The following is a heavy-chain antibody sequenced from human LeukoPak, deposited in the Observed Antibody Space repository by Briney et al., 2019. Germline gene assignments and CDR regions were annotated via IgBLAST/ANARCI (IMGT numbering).Heavy chain of an antibody. CDR2: ISWNSGSI. J-gene: IGHJ4*02. CDR3: AKDASGYSYGQPFDY. D-gene: IGHD5-18*01. V-gene: IGHV3-9*01. CDR1: GFTFDDYA. Sequence: GRSLRLSCAASGFTFDDYAMHWVRQAPGKGLEWVSGISWNSGSIGYADSVKGRFTISRDNAKNSLYLQVNSLRAEDTALYYCAKDASGYSYGQPFDYWGQGTLVTVSS.